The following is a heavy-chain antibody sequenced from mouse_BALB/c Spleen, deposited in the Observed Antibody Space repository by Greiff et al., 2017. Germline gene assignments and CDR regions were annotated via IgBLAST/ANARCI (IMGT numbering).Heavy chain of an antibody. V-gene: IGHV1-7*01. CDR1: GYTFTSYW. J-gene: IGHJ2*01. Sequence: VKLMESGAELAKPGASVKMSCKASGYTFTSYWMHWVKQRPGQGLEWIGYINPSTGYTEYNQKFKDKATLTADKSSSTAYMQLSSLTSEDSAVYYCARYRLWFYFDYWGQGTTLTVSS. D-gene: IGHD2-2*01. CDR2: INPSTGYT. CDR3: ARYRLWFYFDY.